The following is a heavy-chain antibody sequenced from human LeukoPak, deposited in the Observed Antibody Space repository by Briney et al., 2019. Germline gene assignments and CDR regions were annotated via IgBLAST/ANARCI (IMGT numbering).Heavy chain of an antibody. CDR3: ARDRAAGTANKIDY. D-gene: IGHD6-13*01. V-gene: IGHV1-18*01. J-gene: IGHJ4*02. CDR1: GCTFTSYG. CDR2: ISAYNGNT. Sequence: ASVKVSCKASGCTFTSYGISWVRQAPGQGLEWMGWISAYNGNTNYAQKLQGRVTMTTDTSTSTAYMELRSLRSDDTAVYYCARDRAAGTANKIDYWGQGTLVTVSS.